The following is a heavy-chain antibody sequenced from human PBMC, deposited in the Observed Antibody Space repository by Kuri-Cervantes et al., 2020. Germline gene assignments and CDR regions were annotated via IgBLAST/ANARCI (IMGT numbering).Heavy chain of an antibody. CDR1: GFTVSGHE. J-gene: IGHJ6*02. CDR2: TRDKAHSYTT. CDR3: TTTTSTYYDILTGYGYYYYYGMDV. V-gene: IGHV3-72*01. Sequence: GESLKISCAGSGFTVSGHEMSWVRQAPGKGLEWVGRTRDKAHSYTTEYAASVKGRFTISRDDSKKSLYLQMNSLKTEDTAVYYCTTTTSTYYDILTGYGYYYYYGMDVWGQGTTVTVSS. D-gene: IGHD3-9*01.